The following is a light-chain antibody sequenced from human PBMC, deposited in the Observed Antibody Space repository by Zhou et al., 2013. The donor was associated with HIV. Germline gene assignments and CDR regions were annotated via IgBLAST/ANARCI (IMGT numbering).Light chain of an antibody. J-gene: IGKJ5*01. CDR2: KTS. CDR1: QTINNW. V-gene: IGKV1-5*03. Sequence: DIQMTQSPSSLSASVGDRVTITCRASQTINNWLAWYQQKPGKAPKLLISKTSNLESGVPSRFSGSGSGTEFTLTITSLQPDDFGTFFCQQHHFYPVTFGPGTRLQV. CDR3: QQHHFYPVT.